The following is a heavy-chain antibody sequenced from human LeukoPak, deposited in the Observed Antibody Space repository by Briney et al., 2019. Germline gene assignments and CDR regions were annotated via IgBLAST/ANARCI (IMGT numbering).Heavy chain of an antibody. V-gene: IGHV3-30*03. J-gene: IGHJ3*02. CDR2: VSFEGSNK. CDR1: GFTFSRYG. D-gene: IGHD2-15*01. CDR3: ARSRTDCSGGSCYLWADAFDI. Sequence: GGSLRLSCAASGFTFSRYGMHWVRQAPGKGLEWVAVVSFEGSNKYYAGSVKGRFTISRDNSKNTLSLQMNSLRAEDMAVYYCARSRTDCSGGSCYLWADAFDIWGQGTMVTVSS.